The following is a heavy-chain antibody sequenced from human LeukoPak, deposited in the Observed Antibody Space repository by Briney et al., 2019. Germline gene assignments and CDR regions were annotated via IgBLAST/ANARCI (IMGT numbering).Heavy chain of an antibody. CDR1: GFTFSSYS. J-gene: IGHJ1*01. Sequence: GGPLRLSCAASGFTFSSYSMNWVRQAPGKGLEWVSSISSSSSYIYYADSVKGRFTISRDNAKNSLYLQMNSLRAEDTAVYYCARGSSSWLWYFQHWGQGTLVTVSS. D-gene: IGHD6-13*01. CDR2: ISSSSSYI. V-gene: IGHV3-21*01. CDR3: ARGSSSWLWYFQH.